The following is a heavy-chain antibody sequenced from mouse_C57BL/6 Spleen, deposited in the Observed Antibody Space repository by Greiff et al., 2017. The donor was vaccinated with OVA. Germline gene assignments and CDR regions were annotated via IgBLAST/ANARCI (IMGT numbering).Heavy chain of an antibody. J-gene: IGHJ2*01. CDR1: GYTFTDYE. Sequence: QVQLQQSGAELVRPGASVTLSCKASGYTFTDYEMHWVKQTPLHGLEWIGAITPETGGTAYNQKFKGKAILTADKSSSTAYMELRSLTSEDSAVYYCTRTHLDYWGQGTTLTVSS. CDR2: ITPETGGT. V-gene: IGHV1-15*01. CDR3: TRTHLDY.